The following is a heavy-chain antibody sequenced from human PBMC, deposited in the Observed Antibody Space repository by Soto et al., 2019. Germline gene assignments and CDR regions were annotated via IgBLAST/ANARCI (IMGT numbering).Heavy chain of an antibody. CDR2: IYHSGST. CDR1: GGSISSGCYS. CDR3: ARDQLYYNDISGGPLNAFDV. D-gene: IGHD3-22*01. Sequence: SETLSLTCAVSGGSISSGCYSWSWIRQPPGKGLEWIGYIYHSGSTYYNPSLKSRVTISVDTSKNQFSLKLSSVTAADTAVYYCARDQLYYNDISGGPLNAFDVWGQGTMVTVSS. V-gene: IGHV4-30-2*01. J-gene: IGHJ3*01.